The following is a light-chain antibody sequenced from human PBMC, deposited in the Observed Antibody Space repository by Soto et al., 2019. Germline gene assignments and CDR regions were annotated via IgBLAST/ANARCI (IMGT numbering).Light chain of an antibody. V-gene: IGKV1-5*03. Sequence: DILMTQSPSTLSASVGDRVTITCRASQRISSWLAWYQQKPGKAPKLLIYKASGLESGVPSRFSGSGSGTEFTLTISSLQPDDLATYYCQQYITYPTFGQGTKV. CDR1: QRISSW. CDR2: KAS. J-gene: IGKJ1*01. CDR3: QQYITYPT.